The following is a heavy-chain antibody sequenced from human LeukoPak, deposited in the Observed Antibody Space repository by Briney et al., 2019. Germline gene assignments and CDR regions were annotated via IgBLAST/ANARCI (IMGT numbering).Heavy chain of an antibody. CDR1: VGTVSSYA. Sequence: SVKLSCKASVGTVSSYAISWVRQAPGPGLEWMGRIIPILGIANYAQKFQARVTITADKYTSTAYMELSSLGSEDTAVYYCARSTVTTVFYYFDYWGQGTLVTVSS. J-gene: IGHJ4*02. CDR3: ARSTVTTVFYYFDY. CDR2: IIPILGIA. D-gene: IGHD4-17*01. V-gene: IGHV1-69*04.